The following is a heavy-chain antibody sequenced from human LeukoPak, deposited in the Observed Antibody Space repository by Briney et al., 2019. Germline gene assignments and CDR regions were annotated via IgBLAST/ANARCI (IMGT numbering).Heavy chain of an antibody. J-gene: IGHJ6*02. D-gene: IGHD1-20*01. CDR2: NYYSGST. Sequence: SETLSLTCTVSGGSISSYYWSWIRQPPGKGLEWIGYNYYSGSTNYNPSLKSRVTISVDTSKNQFSLKLSSVTAADTAVYYCATLGAYNWNYDGMDIWGQGTTVTVSS. V-gene: IGHV4-59*01. CDR1: GGSISSYY. CDR3: ATLGAYNWNYDGMDI.